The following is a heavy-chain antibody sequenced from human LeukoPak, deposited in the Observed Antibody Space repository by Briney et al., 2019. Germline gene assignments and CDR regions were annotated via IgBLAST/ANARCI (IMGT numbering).Heavy chain of an antibody. Sequence: GESLRLSCAASGFTFIGHTMSWVRQGPGKGLEWVAFISYDGSSEYDADSVKGRFTISRDNSENTVYLQMNSLRAEDTAVYYCAKSEVYYFGTSGGFDYWGQGTLVTVSS. V-gene: IGHV3-30*18. CDR3: AKSEVYYFGTSGGFDY. J-gene: IGHJ4*02. D-gene: IGHD3-22*01. CDR1: GFTFIGHT. CDR2: ISYDGSSE.